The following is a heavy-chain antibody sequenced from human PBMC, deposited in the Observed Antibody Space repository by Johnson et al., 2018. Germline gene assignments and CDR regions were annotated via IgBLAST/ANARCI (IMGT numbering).Heavy chain of an antibody. D-gene: IGHD6-19*01. J-gene: IGHJ6*02. CDR1: GFTFDDYT. CDR3: ARGGPKTGGGYSASYTGRNA. V-gene: IGHV3-43*01. CDR2: ISWDGGST. Sequence: VQLVESGGGLVKPGGSLRLSCAASGFTFDDYTMHWVRQAPGKGLEWVSLISWDGGSTYSADSVKGRFTISRDNAKNTLYLKMNSLRAEDTAVYYWARGGPKTGGGYSASYTGRNAWGQGT.